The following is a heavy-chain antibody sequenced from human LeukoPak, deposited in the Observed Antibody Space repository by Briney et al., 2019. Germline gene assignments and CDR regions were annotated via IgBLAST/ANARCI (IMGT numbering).Heavy chain of an antibody. CDR2: MNPNSGNT. Sequence: GASVKGSCKASGYTFTSYDINWVRQATGQGLEWMGWMNPNSGNTGYAQKFQGRVTMTRNTSISTAYMELSSLRSEDTAVYYCARPSWGRYFDWLLYYWGQGTLVTVSS. D-gene: IGHD3-9*01. J-gene: IGHJ4*02. CDR3: ARPSWGRYFDWLLYY. CDR1: GYTFTSYD. V-gene: IGHV1-8*01.